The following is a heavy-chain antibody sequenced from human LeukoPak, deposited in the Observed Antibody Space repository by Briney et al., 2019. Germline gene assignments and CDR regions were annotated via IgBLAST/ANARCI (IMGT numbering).Heavy chain of an antibody. V-gene: IGHV3-74*01. CDR1: GFTFSSYW. Sequence: GGSLRLSCAASGFTFSSYWIHWVRQAPGKGLVWVLRISGDGRSTNYADSVKGRFTISRDNAKNTVYLQMNSLRAEDSAVYSCARGLYDSSFYTLGPWGQGTLVTVSS. CDR2: ISGDGRST. J-gene: IGHJ5*02. CDR3: ARGLYDSSFYTLGP. D-gene: IGHD3-22*01.